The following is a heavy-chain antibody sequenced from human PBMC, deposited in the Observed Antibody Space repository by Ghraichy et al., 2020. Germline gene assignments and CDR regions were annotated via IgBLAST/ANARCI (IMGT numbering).Heavy chain of an antibody. CDR1: GFTFGDYA. J-gene: IGHJ3*02. V-gene: IGHV3-49*03. CDR2: IRSKAYGGTT. CDR3: TTPPAPNAFDI. Sequence: GGSLRLSCTASGFTFGDYAMSWFRQAPGKGLEWVGFIRSKAYGGTTEYAASVKGRFTISRDDSKSIAYLQMNSLKTEDTAVYYCTTPPAPNAFDIWGQGTMVTVSS.